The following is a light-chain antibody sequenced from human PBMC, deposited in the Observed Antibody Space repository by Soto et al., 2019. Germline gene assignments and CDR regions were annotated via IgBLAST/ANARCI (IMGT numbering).Light chain of an antibody. J-gene: IGLJ2*01. Sequence: QSALTQPASVSGSPGQSISISCTGSSGDLGSYNLVSWYQQSPGKAPQLIIYENSHRPSGVSPRFSGSKSGNTASLTISGLQAGDEADYYCCSYAESGAVVFGGGTKLTVL. CDR3: CSYAESGAVV. V-gene: IGLV2-23*01. CDR2: ENS. CDR1: SGDLGSYNL.